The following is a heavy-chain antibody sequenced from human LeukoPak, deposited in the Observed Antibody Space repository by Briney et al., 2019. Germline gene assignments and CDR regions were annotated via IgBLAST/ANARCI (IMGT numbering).Heavy chain of an antibody. CDR2: IYYSGST. J-gene: IGHJ6*03. D-gene: IGHD2-15*01. V-gene: IGHV4-39*01. CDR3: ASFYCSGGSCYQYFSYYYMDV. CDR1: GGSISSRSYY. Sequence: SETLSLTCTVSGGSISSRSYYWGWIRQPPGKGLEWIGSIYYSGSTYYDPSLQSRVTISVDTSKNQFSLKLNSVTAADTAVYYCASFYCSGGSCYQYFSYYYMDVWGKGTTVTISS.